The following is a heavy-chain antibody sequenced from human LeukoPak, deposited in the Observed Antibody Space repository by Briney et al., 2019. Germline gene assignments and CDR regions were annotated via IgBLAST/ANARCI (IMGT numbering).Heavy chain of an antibody. J-gene: IGHJ4*02. CDR3: ARDGGGGGALFYFDD. V-gene: IGHV3-11*05. CDR2: ISSSSSYT. D-gene: IGHD3-16*01. CDR1: GFTFSNYG. Sequence: GGSLRLSCAASGFTFSNYGMSWVRQAPGKGLEWVSYISSSSSYTNYADSVKGRFTISRDNAKNSLYLQMNSLRAEDTAVYYCARDGGGGGALFYFDDWGQGTLVIVSS.